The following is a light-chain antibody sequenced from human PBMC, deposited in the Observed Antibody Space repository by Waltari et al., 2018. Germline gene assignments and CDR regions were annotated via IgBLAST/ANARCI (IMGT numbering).Light chain of an antibody. CDR2: GAS. V-gene: IGKV3-20*01. CDR1: QSNSTY. CDR3: QKNVRLPVT. Sequence: ELVLTQSPDTLSLSPGEIAALSCRASQSNSTYLVWYQQKPGQAPRLLIFGASNRATGVPERFSGSGSGTDFSLTISRLEPEDFAVYYCQKNVRLPVTFGRGTRVEIK. J-gene: IGKJ1*01.